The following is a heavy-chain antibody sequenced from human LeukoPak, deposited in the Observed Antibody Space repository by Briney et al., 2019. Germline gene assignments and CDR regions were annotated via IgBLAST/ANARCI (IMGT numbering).Heavy chain of an antibody. V-gene: IGHV3-43D*03. D-gene: IGHD3-9*01. CDR2: ISWDGGST. Sequence: GGSLRLSCAASGFTFDDYAMHWVRQAPGKGLEWVSLISWDGGSTYYADSVKGRFTISRDNAKNSLYLQMNSLRAEDTALYYCARDLGAYDILTGPIDYWGQGTLVTVSS. CDR3: ARDLGAYDILTGPIDY. J-gene: IGHJ4*02. CDR1: GFTFDDYA.